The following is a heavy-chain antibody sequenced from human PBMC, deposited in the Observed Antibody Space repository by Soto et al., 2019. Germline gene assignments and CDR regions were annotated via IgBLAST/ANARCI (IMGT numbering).Heavy chain of an antibody. CDR2: IIPIFGTA. Sequence: QVQLVQSGAEVKKPGSSMKVSCKASGGTFSSYAISWVRQAPGQGLEWLGGIIPIFGTAHYAQKFQGRVTITADASTSTAYMGVSSLRSEDTAVYECARGNGPIWSGYFLHWAQGTLVTVAS. V-gene: IGHV1-69*01. CDR3: ARGNGPIWSGYFLH. CDR1: GGTFSSYA. J-gene: IGHJ1*01. D-gene: IGHD3-3*01.